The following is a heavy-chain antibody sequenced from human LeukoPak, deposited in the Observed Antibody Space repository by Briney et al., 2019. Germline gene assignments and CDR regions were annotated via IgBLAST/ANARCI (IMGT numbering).Heavy chain of an antibody. CDR2: ISAYNGNT. CDR3: ARDLGSGPSNWFDP. Sequence: ASVKVSCKASGGAFSSYAISWVRQAPGQGLEWMGWISAYNGNTNYAQKLQGRVTMTTDTSTSTAYMELRSLRSDDTAVYYCARDLGSGPSNWFDPWGQGTLVTVSS. D-gene: IGHD6-19*01. V-gene: IGHV1-18*01. CDR1: GGAFSSYA. J-gene: IGHJ5*02.